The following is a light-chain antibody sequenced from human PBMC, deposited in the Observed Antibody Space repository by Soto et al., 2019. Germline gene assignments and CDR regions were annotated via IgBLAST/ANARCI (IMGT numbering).Light chain of an antibody. CDR3: QTWGSGIQV. CDR1: SGHSSFA. Sequence: QTVVTQSPSVSASLGASVKLTCTLTSGHSSFAVTWHQQQPEMGTRFLIKLNSDGTYTKPEGIPDRFSGSSSGAERYLTIASLHSEDEADYSCQTWGSGIQVFGGGTKLTVL. V-gene: IGLV4-69*01. J-gene: IGLJ2*01. CDR2: LNSDGTY.